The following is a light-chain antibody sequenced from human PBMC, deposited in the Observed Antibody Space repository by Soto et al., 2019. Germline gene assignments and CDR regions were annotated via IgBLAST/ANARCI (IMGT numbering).Light chain of an antibody. Sequence: EIVMTQSPATLSVSPGERATLSCRASQSVGSNLAWYQQKPGQAPRLLIYKASTLKTGVPSRFSGSGSGTEFTLTISSLQPDDFATYYCQQYNSNPLTFGGGTKVEIK. CDR2: KAS. CDR3: QQYNSNPLT. V-gene: IGKV3-15*01. CDR1: QSVGSN. J-gene: IGKJ4*01.